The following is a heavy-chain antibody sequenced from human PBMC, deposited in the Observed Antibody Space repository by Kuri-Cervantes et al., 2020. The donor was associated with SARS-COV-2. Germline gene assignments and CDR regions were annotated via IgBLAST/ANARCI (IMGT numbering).Heavy chain of an antibody. J-gene: IGHJ4*02. CDR1: GYSISSGYY. Sequence: SETLSLTCAVSGYSISSGYYWGWIRQPQGKGLEWIGSIYHSGSTYYNPSLKSRVTISVDTSKNQFPLKLSSVPAAHTAVYYCARNWGRYYFDYWGQGTLVTVSS. CDR2: IYHSGST. CDR3: ARNWGRYYFDY. D-gene: IGHD7-27*01. V-gene: IGHV4-38-2*01.